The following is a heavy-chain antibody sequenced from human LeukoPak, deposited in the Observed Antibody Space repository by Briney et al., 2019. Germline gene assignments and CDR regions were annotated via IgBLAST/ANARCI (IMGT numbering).Heavy chain of an antibody. CDR3: ARMGDHYYDSSGPYLGAFDI. J-gene: IGHJ3*02. CDR1: GFSLSTSGMC. Sequence: ESGPTLVNPTQTLTLTCTFSGFSLSTSGMCVSWIRQPPGKALEWLARIDWDDDKNYSTSLKTRLTISKDTSKNQVVLTMTNMDPVDTATYYCARMGDHYYDSSGPYLGAFDIWGQGTMVTVSS. V-gene: IGHV2-70*11. D-gene: IGHD3-22*01. CDR2: IDWDDDK.